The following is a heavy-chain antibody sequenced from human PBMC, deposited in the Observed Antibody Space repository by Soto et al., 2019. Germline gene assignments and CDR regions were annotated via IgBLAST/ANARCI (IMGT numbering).Heavy chain of an antibody. V-gene: IGHV3-72*01. D-gene: IGHD1-1*01. J-gene: IGHJ5*01. CDR1: GVTFIDHY. CDR2: IRNRGQSHIA. Sequence: GSLRLYCSASGVTFIDHYMDCVRQAPGKGLEWVGRIRNRGQSHIADYAASVKGRFTMSRDDSENSLHLQMNSLRTEDTAVYYCARAPHTTLHSCGQSTSVTVAS. CDR3: ARAPHTTLHS.